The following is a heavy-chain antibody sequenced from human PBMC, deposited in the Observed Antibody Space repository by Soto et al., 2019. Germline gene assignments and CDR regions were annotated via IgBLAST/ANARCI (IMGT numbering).Heavy chain of an antibody. J-gene: IGHJ5*02. CDR2: ISAYNGNT. V-gene: IGHV1-18*01. Sequence: ASVKVSCKASGYTFTSYGISWVRQAPGQGLEWMGWISAYNGNTNYAQKLQGRVTMTTETSTSTAYMELRSLRSDDTDVYYCARDPTWGITAAGNHHWFDPWGQGTLVTVSS. CDR1: GYTFTSYG. D-gene: IGHD6-13*01. CDR3: ARDPTWGITAAGNHHWFDP.